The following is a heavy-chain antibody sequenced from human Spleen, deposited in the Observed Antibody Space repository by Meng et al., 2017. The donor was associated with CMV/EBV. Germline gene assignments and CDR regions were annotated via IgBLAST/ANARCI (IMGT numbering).Heavy chain of an antibody. V-gene: IGHV3-74*01. CDR3: AKGAYDFWSGYYIPNYYYYYGMDV. J-gene: IGHJ6*02. CDR1: GFTVSSNY. CDR2: INSDGSST. D-gene: IGHD3-3*01. Sequence: GESLKISCAASGFTVSSNYMSWVRQAPGKGLEWVSRINSDGSSTSYADSVKGRFTISRDNAKNTLYLQMNSLRAEDTAVYYCAKGAYDFWSGYYIPNYYYYYGMDVWGQGTTVTVSS.